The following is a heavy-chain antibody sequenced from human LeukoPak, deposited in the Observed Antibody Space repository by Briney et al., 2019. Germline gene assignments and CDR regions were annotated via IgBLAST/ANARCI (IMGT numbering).Heavy chain of an antibody. V-gene: IGHV4-59*01. D-gene: IGHD2-15*01. CDR3: AGAPRPYCSGRSCYAELHAFDI. CDR2: IYYSGST. CDR1: GDSISSYY. Sequence: SETLSLTCTVSGDSISSYYWSWIRQPPGKGLEWTGYIYYSGSTNYNPSLKSRVTISVDTSKNQFSLKLGSVTAADTAVYYCAGAPRPYCSGRSCYAELHAFDIWGQGTMVTVSS. J-gene: IGHJ3*02.